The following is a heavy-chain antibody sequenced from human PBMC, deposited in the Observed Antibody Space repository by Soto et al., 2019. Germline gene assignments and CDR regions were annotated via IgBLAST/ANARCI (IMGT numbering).Heavy chain of an antibody. V-gene: IGHV4-39*01. J-gene: IGHJ6*02. D-gene: IGHD2-8*02. CDR3: ARHPSGRPEKYWRNEYYYYGMDV. CDR2: IYYSGST. Sequence: XGTLSLTCTVSGGSINSSSYYWGWIRQPPGKGLEWIGSIYYSGSTYYNPSLKSRVTISVDTSKNQFSLKLSSVTAADTAVYYCARHPSGRPEKYWRNEYYYYGMDVWGQGTTVSVSS. CDR1: GGSINSSSYY.